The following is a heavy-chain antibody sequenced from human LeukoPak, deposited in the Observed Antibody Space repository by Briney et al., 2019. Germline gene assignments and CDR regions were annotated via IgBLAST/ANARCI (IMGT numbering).Heavy chain of an antibody. CDR3: ARTRSSGYLTFGY. CDR2: ITNSGNSK. D-gene: IGHD3-22*01. J-gene: IGHJ4*02. CDR1: EFTFSSYS. V-gene: IGHV3-48*01. Sequence: PGGSLRLSCAASEFTFSSYSMNWVRQAPGKGLEWVSYITNSGNSKSYADSVKGRFTISRDNTKNSLYLQMNGLRAEDTAVYYSARTRSSGYLTFGYWGQGILVTVSS.